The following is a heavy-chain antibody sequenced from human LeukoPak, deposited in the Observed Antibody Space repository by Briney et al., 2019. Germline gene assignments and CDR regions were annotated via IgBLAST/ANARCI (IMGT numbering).Heavy chain of an antibody. CDR3: AKDKGWGLDH. J-gene: IGHJ4*02. V-gene: IGHV3-23*01. D-gene: IGHD6-19*01. Sequence: GGSLRLSCAASGFMFSIYGMSWVRQAPGKGLEWVAALSSNGLSTYYADSVKGRFTISRDNSKNTLYLQLKTLRAEDTAIYFCAKDKGWGLDHWGQGTLVSVSS. CDR2: LSSNGLST. CDR1: GFMFSIYG.